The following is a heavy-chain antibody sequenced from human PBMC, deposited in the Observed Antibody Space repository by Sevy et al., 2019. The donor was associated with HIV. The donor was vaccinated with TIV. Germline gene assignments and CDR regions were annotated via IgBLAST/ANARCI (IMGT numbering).Heavy chain of an antibody. Sequence: SETLSLTCTVSGGSISSGGYYWSWIRQHPGKGLEWIGYIYYSGSTYYNPSLKSQVTISVDTSKNQFCLKLSSVTAADSAVYYCARDRQPYGDYYYYYGMDVWGQGTTVTVSS. CDR2: IYYSGST. D-gene: IGHD4-17*01. V-gene: IGHV4-31*01. CDR1: GGSISSGGYY. CDR3: ARDRQPYGDYYYYYGMDV. J-gene: IGHJ6*02.